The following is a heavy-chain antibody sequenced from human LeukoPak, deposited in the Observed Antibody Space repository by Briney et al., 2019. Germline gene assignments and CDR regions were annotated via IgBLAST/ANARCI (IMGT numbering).Heavy chain of an antibody. CDR1: GGTFSGYA. D-gene: IGHD3-10*01. V-gene: IGHV1-69*01. CDR3: ARSPPITMVREVAVNWFDP. J-gene: IGHJ5*02. CDR2: IIPIFGTA. Sequence: SVTVFCTDSGGTFSGYAISCVRQAPGQGLEWMGGIIPIFGTANYAQKFQGRVTITADESTSTAYMELSSLRSEDTAVYYCARSPPITMVREVAVNWFDPWGQGTLVTVSS.